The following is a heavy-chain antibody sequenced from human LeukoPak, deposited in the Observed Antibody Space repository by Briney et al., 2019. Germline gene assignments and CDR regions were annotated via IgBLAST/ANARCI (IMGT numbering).Heavy chain of an antibody. V-gene: IGHV3-21*06. CDR1: GFTFSSYS. D-gene: IGHD5-24*01. CDR2: ISSSSSHT. Sequence: TGGSLRLSCAASGFTFSSYSMNWVRQAPGKGLEWVSSISSSSSHTYYADSVKGRFTISRDNAKNSLYLQMNSLRAEDTAVYYCASPEMASIRDNWFDPWGQGTLVTVSS. J-gene: IGHJ5*02. CDR3: ASPEMASIRDNWFDP.